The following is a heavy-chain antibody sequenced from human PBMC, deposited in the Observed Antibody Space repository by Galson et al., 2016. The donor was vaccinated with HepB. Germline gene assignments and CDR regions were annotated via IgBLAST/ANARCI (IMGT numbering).Heavy chain of an antibody. V-gene: IGHV1-18*01. Sequence: SVKVSCKASGYTFTSYGISWVRQAPGQGLEWMGWINTDNGNTKYTQDLQGRVTMTTDKSTSTAYMELRSLRSDDTAVYFCARERTWMWYCGSGCYSSDYYAMDVWGQGTTVTVSS. CDR2: INTDNGNT. J-gene: IGHJ6*02. D-gene: IGHD2-21*01. CDR3: ARERTWMWYCGSGCYSSDYYAMDV. CDR1: GYTFTSYG.